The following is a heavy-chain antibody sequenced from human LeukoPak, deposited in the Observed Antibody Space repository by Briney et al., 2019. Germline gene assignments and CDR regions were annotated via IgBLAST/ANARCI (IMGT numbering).Heavy chain of an antibody. CDR1: GGTFSSYA. CDR3: AGRSSGYPGPPYYFDY. V-gene: IGHV1-69*04. Sequence: GASVKVSCKASGGTFSSYAISWVRQAPGQGLEWMGRIIPILGIANYAQKFQGRVTITADKSTSTAYMELSSLRSEDTAVYYCAGRSSGYPGPPYYFDYWGQGTLVTVSS. CDR2: IIPILGIA. D-gene: IGHD3-22*01. J-gene: IGHJ4*02.